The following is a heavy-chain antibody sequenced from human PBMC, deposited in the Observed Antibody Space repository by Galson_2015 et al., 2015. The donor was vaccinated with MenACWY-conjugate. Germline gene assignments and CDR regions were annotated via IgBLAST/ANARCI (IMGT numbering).Heavy chain of an antibody. CDR2: ISTDNGYT. V-gene: IGHV1-18*01. Sequence: SVKVSCKASGYMFTSYGLSWVRQAPGEGLEWMGWISTDNGYTNYTQKFQGRVTMTTDTSTSTAYMELRSLTSVDTAVYYCARGFYYYGMDVWGQGTTVTVSS. CDR1: GYMFTSYG. CDR3: ARGFYYYGMDV. J-gene: IGHJ6*02.